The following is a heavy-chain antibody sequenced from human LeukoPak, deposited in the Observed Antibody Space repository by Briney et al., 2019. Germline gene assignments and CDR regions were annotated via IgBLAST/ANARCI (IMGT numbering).Heavy chain of an antibody. CDR2: ISAYNGNT. CDR3: ARAGRFYDSSGETIYFYY. D-gene: IGHD3-22*01. J-gene: IGHJ4*02. Sequence: ASLKLSCKASGYTFTSYGISWVRQAPGHGLEWMGWISAYNGNTNYAQKLQGRVTMTTDTSTSTAYMELRSLRSDDTAVYYCARAGRFYDSSGETIYFYYWGQGTLVTVSS. CDR1: GYTFTSYG. V-gene: IGHV1-18*01.